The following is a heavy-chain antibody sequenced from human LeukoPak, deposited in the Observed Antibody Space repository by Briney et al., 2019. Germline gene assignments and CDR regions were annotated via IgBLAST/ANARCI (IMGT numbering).Heavy chain of an antibody. CDR3: ARGDFRWEMATTIAFDI. J-gene: IGHJ3*02. CDR2: ISYDGSNE. Sequence: PGGSLRLSCAPSGFTFRNYAMHWVRQAPGKGLEWVAVISYDGSNEHYADSVKGRFTISRDNSKNSLFLQMNSLRAEDTAVYYCARGDFRWEMATTIAFDIWGQGTMVTVSS. CDR1: GFTFRNYA. D-gene: IGHD5-24*01. V-gene: IGHV3-30*04.